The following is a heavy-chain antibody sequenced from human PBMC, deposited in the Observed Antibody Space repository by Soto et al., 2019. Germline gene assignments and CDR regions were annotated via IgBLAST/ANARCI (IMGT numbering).Heavy chain of an antibody. CDR2: IIPIFGTA. V-gene: IGHV1-69*01. J-gene: IGHJ4*02. CDR1: GGTFSRHA. CDR3: ARGWGYDSNDYYYAY. Sequence: VQLVQSGAEVRKPGSSVKVSCKASGGTFSRHAISWVRQAPGQVLEWMGGIIPIFGTANHAQKFQGRVTSIADESTSTVYMELSSLRSEDTAMYYCARGWGYDSNDYYYAYWGQGTLVIVSS. D-gene: IGHD3-22*01.